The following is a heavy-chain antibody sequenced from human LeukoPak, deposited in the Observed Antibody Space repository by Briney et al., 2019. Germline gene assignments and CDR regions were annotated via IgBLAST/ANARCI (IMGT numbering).Heavy chain of an antibody. J-gene: IGHJ4*02. Sequence: GGSLRLSCAASGFPFGDHAMHWVRQAPGKGLEWVSLISGDGGDTYYADSVKGRFTISRDNSKNSLYLQMNSLRAGDSALYYCAKDEWFIYRADFILDYWGQGTLVTVSS. CDR2: ISGDGGDT. V-gene: IGHV3-43*02. CDR3: AKDEWFIYRADFILDY. D-gene: IGHD3-3*01. CDR1: GFPFGDHA.